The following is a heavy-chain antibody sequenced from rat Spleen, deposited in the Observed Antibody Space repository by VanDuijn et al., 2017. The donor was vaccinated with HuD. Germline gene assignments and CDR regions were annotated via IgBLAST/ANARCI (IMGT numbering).Heavy chain of an antibody. CDR1: GFTYSNYV. D-gene: IGHD1-12*01. Sequence: EVQLVESGGGLVQPGRSLKLSCAASGFTYSNYVMAWVRQAPTRGLEWVAYINTGGGITYYRDSVKGRFTISGDNAKSTLYLQMDSLRSDDTATYYCTTARNVPSYWYFDFWGPGTMVTVSS. V-gene: IGHV5-27*01. J-gene: IGHJ1*01. CDR2: INTGGGIT. CDR3: TTARNVPSYWYFDF.